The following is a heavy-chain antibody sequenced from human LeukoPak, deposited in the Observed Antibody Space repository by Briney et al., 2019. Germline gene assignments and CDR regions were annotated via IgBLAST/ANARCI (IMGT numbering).Heavy chain of an antibody. CDR3: ARVETDLVAGSQLWFY. CDR2: MNPNSGNT. D-gene: IGHD5-18*01. CDR1: GHTFTSYD. Sequence: GASVKVSCKASGHTFTSYDINWVRQATGQGLEWMGWMNPNSGNTGYAQKFQGRVTMTRNTSISTAYLELSSLRSEDTAVYYCARVETDLVAGSQLWFYWGQGTLVTVSS. J-gene: IGHJ4*02. V-gene: IGHV1-8*01.